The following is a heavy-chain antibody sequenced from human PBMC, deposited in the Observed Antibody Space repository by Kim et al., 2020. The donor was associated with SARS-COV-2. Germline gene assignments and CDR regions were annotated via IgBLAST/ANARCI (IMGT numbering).Heavy chain of an antibody. CDR3: AKVPSNRLTTRGTYYGVDV. V-gene: IGHV3-23*01. CDR2: ISTSGGNT. D-gene: IGHD4-17*01. Sequence: GGSLRLSCTASGFSFSNYAMNWVRQTPRKGLEWVSIISTSGGNTYYADSVKGRFTISRDNSKNTLYLQMSGLRAEDTAVYYCAKVPSNRLTTRGTYYGVDVWGHGTTVTVSS. J-gene: IGHJ6*02. CDR1: GFSFSNYA.